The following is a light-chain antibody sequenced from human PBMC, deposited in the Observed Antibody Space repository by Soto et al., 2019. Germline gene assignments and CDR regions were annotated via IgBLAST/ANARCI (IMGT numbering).Light chain of an antibody. CDR3: SSYAANSRYV. J-gene: IGLJ1*01. CDR1: SSDVGRYNY. V-gene: IGLV2-8*01. CDR2: EVS. Sequence: SALPQPHSASGSPGQSVTISCTGTSSDVGRYNYISWYQQRPGKAPKLIIYEVSKRPSGVPDRLSGFKYGNTASLPVSGLQAEDEADYYCSSYAANSRYVCGLGIKVTV.